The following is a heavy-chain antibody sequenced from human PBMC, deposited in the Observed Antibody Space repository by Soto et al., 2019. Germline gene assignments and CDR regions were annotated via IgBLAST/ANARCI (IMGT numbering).Heavy chain of an antibody. J-gene: IGHJ6*02. CDR1: GYTFTSYF. CDR2: INPVGGAA. V-gene: IGHV1-46*01. CDR3: AREHVAAEFGMDV. D-gene: IGHD6-25*01. Sequence: QVQLVQSGAEVKNFGASVKVSCKASGYTFTSYFVHWVRQAPGQGLEWLGMINPVGGAAAYAQSFQGRVTMTRDTSTSTVYMDLSSLTSDDTAVYYCAREHVAAEFGMDVWGQGTPVTVSS.